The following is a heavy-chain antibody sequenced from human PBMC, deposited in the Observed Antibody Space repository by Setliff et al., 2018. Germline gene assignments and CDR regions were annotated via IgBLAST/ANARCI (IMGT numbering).Heavy chain of an antibody. Sequence: VASVKVSCKASGYTFAGYYMHWVRQAPGQGLEWMGWISVYTGNTNYAPKLQGRVTMTTDASTSTAYMELRGLTSDDTAVYYCSRLVRYCSKTTCQTASGAELWGQGTLVTVSS. D-gene: IGHD2-8*01. CDR1: GYTFAGYY. V-gene: IGHV1-18*04. J-gene: IGHJ4*02. CDR3: SRLVRYCSKTTCQTASGAEL. CDR2: ISVYTGNT.